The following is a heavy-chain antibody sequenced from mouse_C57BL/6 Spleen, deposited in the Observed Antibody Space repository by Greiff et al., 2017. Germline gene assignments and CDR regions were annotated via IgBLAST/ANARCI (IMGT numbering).Heavy chain of an antibody. CDR3: AKNSYDRNSCDY. Sequence: QVQLQESGPGLVQPSQSLSITCTVSGFSLTSYGVHWVRQSPGHGLEWLGVIWRGGSTDYNAAFMSRLSITKYNSKGQVFFKMNSLQADDTAIYDCAKNSYDRNSCDYWGQGTTLTVSS. CDR1: GFSLTSYG. J-gene: IGHJ2*01. D-gene: IGHD2-14*01. V-gene: IGHV2-5*01. CDR2: IWRGGST.